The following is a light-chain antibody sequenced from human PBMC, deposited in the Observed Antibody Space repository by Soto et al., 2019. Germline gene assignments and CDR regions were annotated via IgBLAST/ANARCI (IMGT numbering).Light chain of an antibody. CDR3: QQYAESPLT. CDR1: QSVGSNY. V-gene: IGKV3-20*01. CDR2: AAS. J-gene: IGKJ4*01. Sequence: EIVLTQSPGTLSVSPGERATLSCRASQSVGSNYLAWYQQKPGQAPRLLIYAASSRAAGIQDRFSGSASGSDFTPDISRLEPEDFAVYYCQQYAESPLTFGGGTKVETK.